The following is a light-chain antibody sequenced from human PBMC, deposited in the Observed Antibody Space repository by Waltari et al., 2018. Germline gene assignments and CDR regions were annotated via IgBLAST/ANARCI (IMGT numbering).Light chain of an antibody. Sequence: EIVMTQSPATLSLSPGERATLSCRASQSVNSYLAWYQQKPGQAPRLLIYRASSRATGTPDRFSGSGSGTDFTLTISSLEPEDVAVYYCLQHDNWPLTFGGGTKVEIK. V-gene: IGKV3-15*01. CDR3: LQHDNWPLT. J-gene: IGKJ4*01. CDR1: QSVNSY. CDR2: RAS.